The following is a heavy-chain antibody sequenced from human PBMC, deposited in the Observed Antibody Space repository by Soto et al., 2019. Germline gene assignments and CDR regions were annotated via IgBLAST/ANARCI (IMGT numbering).Heavy chain of an antibody. CDR3: AKASYGLGYFDY. CDR2: IYSSENT. D-gene: IGHD4-17*01. Sequence: SETLSLTCTVSGGSVSSSSYSWGWIRQSPGKGLEWIGTIYSSENTYYNPSLLSRVTISVDKSKNQFSLKLTSVNAADTAVYYCAKASYGLGYFDYWGQGALVTVSS. J-gene: IGHJ4*02. V-gene: IGHV4-39*07. CDR1: GGSVSSSSYS.